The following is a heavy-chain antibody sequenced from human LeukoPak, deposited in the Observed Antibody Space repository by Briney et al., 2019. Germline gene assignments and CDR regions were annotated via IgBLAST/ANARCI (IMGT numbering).Heavy chain of an antibody. CDR1: GGSITSSNYY. Sequence: SETLSLTCTVSGGSITSSNYYWGWIRQPPGKGLEWIGEINHSGSTNYNPSLKSRVTISVDTSKNQFSLKLSSVTAADTAVYYRARLVAVAGSPDYWGQGTLVTVSS. V-gene: IGHV4-39*07. CDR2: INHSGST. D-gene: IGHD6-19*01. CDR3: ARLVAVAGSPDY. J-gene: IGHJ4*02.